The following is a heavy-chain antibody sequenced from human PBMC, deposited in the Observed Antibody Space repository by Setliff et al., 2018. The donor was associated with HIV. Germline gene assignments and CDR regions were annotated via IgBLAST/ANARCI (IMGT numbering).Heavy chain of an antibody. CDR3: ARLGDYDSSGYSWFDY. J-gene: IGHJ4*02. CDR1: GGSISSDDYY. D-gene: IGHD3-22*01. V-gene: IGHV4-61*08. CDR2: ITYSGST. Sequence: TSETLSLTCTVSGGSISSDDYYWNWIRQPPGKGLEWIGYITYSGSTYYNPSLKSRVTISVDTSKNQFSLMLSSVTAADTAVYYCARLGDYDSSGYSWFDYWGQGTLVTVS.